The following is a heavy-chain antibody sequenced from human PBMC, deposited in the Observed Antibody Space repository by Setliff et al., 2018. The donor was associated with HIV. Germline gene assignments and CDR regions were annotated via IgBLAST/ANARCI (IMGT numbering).Heavy chain of an antibody. CDR3: ARGDIIAVPAAIDMDV. CDR2: IYTSSSTI. J-gene: IGHJ6*03. CDR1: GFTFSTYS. Sequence: PGGSLRLSCVGSGFTFSTYSMSWVRQVPGKGLEWIAYIYTSSSTIHYGDSVKGRFTISRDNAETSLYLQMNSLRVEDTAVYYCARGDIIAVPAAIDMDVWGKGTTVTVSS. V-gene: IGHV3-48*04. D-gene: IGHD2-2*01.